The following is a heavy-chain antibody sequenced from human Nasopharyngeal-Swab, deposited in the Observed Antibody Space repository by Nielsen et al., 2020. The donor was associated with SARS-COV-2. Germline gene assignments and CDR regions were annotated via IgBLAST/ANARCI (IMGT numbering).Heavy chain of an antibody. CDR3: ARARLRFLADGDAFDI. D-gene: IGHD3-3*01. V-gene: IGHV4-39*07. J-gene: IGHJ3*02. Sequence: SETLSLTCSVPGGSIRSSSYYWGWIRQPPGKGLEWIGSIFYSGSTYYNPSLKSRVTISVDTSKNQFSLKLSSVTAADTAVYYCARARLRFLADGDAFDIWGQGTMVTVSS. CDR1: GGSIRSSSYY. CDR2: IFYSGST.